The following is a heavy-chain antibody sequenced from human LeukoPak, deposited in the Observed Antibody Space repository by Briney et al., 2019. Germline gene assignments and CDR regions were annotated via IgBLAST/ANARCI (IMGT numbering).Heavy chain of an antibody. J-gene: IGHJ4*02. Sequence: KTSETLSLTCTVSDGSISTYYWSWIRQPPGKELECIGYVSFSGSTSFNRSLKSRVTISLDTSKNQFSLKLSSVTAADTAVYYCARHSPYCSGGSCYFDYWGQGILVTVSS. CDR3: ARHSPYCSGGSCYFDY. D-gene: IGHD2-15*01. CDR1: DGSISTYY. CDR2: VSFSGST. V-gene: IGHV4-59*08.